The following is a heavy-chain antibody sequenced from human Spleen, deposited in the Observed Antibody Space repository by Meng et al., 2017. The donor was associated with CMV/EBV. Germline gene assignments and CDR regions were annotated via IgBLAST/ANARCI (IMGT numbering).Heavy chain of an antibody. CDR2: IYYSGTT. CDR3: ARHLLFGELVLSWFDP. J-gene: IGHJ5*02. Sequence: SETLSLTCTVSGGSISSYYWSWIRQPPGKGLEWIGYIYYSGTTNYNPSLKSRVTISVDTSKRQFSLKLSSVTAADTAVYYCARHLLFGELVLSWFDPWGQGTLVTVSS. D-gene: IGHD3-16*01. V-gene: IGHV4-59*08. CDR1: GGSISSYY.